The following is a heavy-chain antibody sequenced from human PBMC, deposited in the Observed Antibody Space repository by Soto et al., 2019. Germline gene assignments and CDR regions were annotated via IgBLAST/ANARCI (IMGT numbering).Heavy chain of an antibody. CDR1: GFTFSSYG. D-gene: IGHD3-22*01. Sequence: GGSLRLSCAASGFTFSSYGMHWVRQAPGKGLEWVAVISYDGSNKYYADSVKGRFTISRDNSKNTLYLQMNSVRAEDTAVYYCAKDWVYYYDSSGSPAPDYWGQGTLVTVSS. J-gene: IGHJ4*02. CDR2: ISYDGSNK. CDR3: AKDWVYYYDSSGSPAPDY. V-gene: IGHV3-30*18.